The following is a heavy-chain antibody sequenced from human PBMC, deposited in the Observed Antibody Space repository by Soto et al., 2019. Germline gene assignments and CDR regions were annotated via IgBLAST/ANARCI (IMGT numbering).Heavy chain of an antibody. V-gene: IGHV1-8*01. J-gene: IGHJ6*02. D-gene: IGHD6-13*01. Sequence: QVQLVQSGAEVKKPGASVKVSCKASGYTFTSYDINWVRQATGQGLEWMGWMNPNSGNTGYAQKFQGRVTMTRNTSIRTADMKLSSLRSEDAAVYYCARRGYSSSWYYYYYYGMDVWGQGTTVTVSS. CDR2: MNPNSGNT. CDR1: GYTFTSYD. CDR3: ARRGYSSSWYYYYYYGMDV.